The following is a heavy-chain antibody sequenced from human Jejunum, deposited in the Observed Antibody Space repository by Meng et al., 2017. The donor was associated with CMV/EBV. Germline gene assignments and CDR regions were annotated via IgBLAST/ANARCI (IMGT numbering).Heavy chain of an antibody. CDR3: AKGSGWYDP. D-gene: IGHD6-19*01. J-gene: IGHJ5*02. V-gene: IGHV3-23*01. Sequence: SCVAYGFTFSNYAMTWVRQAPGKGLEWVSAITDTGRATYYADSVKGRFTLSRDNSRNTLYLQMHSLRVEDTAIYYCAKGSGWYDPWGQGTLVTVSS. CDR1: GFTFSNYA. CDR2: ITDTGRAT.